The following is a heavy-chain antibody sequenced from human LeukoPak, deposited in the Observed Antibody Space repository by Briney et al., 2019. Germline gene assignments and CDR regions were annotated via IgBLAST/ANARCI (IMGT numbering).Heavy chain of an antibody. D-gene: IGHD5-18*01. CDR2: ISGSGSST. J-gene: IGHJ3*02. CDR3: AKDGPEGYSYGLRLNAFDI. V-gene: IGHV3-23*01. Sequence: QPGGSLRLSCAASGFTFSSYAMSWVRQAPGKGPEWVSAISGSGSSTYYADSVKGRFTISRDNSKNTLYLQMNSLRAEDTAVYYCAKDGPEGYSYGLRLNAFDIWGQGTMVTVSS. CDR1: GFTFSSYA.